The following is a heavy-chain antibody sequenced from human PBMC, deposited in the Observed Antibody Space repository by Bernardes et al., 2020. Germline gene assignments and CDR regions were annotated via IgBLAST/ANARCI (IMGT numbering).Heavy chain of an antibody. V-gene: IGHV4-61*01. J-gene: IGHJ4*02. D-gene: IGHD3-22*01. CDR2: IYYSGST. CDR3: ASLGKYYYGSSGSHRYLDS. CDR1: GGSVSSGSYY. Sequence: SETLSLTCTVSGGSVSSGSYYWSWIRQPPGKGLEWIGYIYYSGSTNYNPSLKSRVTLSVDTSKNQFSLKLSSVTAADTAVYYCASLGKYYYGSSGSHRYLDSWGQGNLVTVSS.